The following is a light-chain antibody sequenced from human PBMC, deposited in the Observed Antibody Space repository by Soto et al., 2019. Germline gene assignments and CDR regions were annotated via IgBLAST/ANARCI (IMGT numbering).Light chain of an antibody. Sequence: QSVLTQPASVSGSPGQSITISCTGTSSDVGGYNYVSWYQQHPGKTPKLMIYDVTNWPSGVSNRFSGSKSGNTASLTISGLQAEDEADYYCSSYTSSSTWVFGGGTKVTVL. V-gene: IGLV2-14*01. CDR1: SSDVGGYNY. CDR3: SSYTSSSTWV. CDR2: DVT. J-gene: IGLJ3*02.